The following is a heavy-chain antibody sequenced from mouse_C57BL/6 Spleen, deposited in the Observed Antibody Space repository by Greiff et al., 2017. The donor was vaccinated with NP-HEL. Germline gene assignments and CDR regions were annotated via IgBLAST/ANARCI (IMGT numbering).Heavy chain of an antibody. D-gene: IGHD1-1*01. J-gene: IGHJ4*01. CDR1: GYAFSSYW. CDR3: ARSSYYYGSSYYAMDY. V-gene: IGHV1-80*01. Sequence: VQLQQSGAELVKPGASVKISCKASGYAFSSYWMNWVKQRPGKGLEWIGQIYPGDGDTNYNGKFKGKATLTADKSSSTAYMQLSSLTSEDSAVYFCARSSYYYGSSYYAMDYWGQGTSVTVSS. CDR2: IYPGDGDT.